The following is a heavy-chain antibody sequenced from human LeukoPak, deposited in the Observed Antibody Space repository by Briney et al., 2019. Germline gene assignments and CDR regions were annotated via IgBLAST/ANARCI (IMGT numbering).Heavy chain of an antibody. Sequence: GGSLRLSCSASGFTFSGYAMHWVRQAPGKGLEYVSEISSNGGSTYYADSVKGRFTISRDNSKNTLYLQMSSLRADDTAVYYCVKDSWMANIKAFDIWGQGTMVTVSS. CDR1: GFTFSGYA. CDR2: ISSNGGST. CDR3: VKDSWMANIKAFDI. J-gene: IGHJ3*02. D-gene: IGHD5-24*01. V-gene: IGHV3-64D*06.